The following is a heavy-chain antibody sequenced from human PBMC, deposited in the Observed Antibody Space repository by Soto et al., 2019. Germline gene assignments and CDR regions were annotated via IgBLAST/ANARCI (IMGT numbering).Heavy chain of an antibody. Sequence: SVKVSCKASGGTFSSYAISWVRQAPGHGLEWMGGIIPIFGTANYAQKFQGRVTITADESTSTAYMELSSLRSEDTAVYYCAAESSSSTLYYYYGMDVWGQGTTGTDSS. CDR1: GGTFSSYA. J-gene: IGHJ6*02. V-gene: IGHV1-69*13. D-gene: IGHD6-6*01. CDR2: IIPIFGTA. CDR3: AAESSSSTLYYYYGMDV.